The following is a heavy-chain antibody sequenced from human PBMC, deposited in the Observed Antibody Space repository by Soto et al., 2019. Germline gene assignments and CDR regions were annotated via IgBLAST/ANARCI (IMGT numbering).Heavy chain of an antibody. D-gene: IGHD6-13*01. J-gene: IGHJ6*02. V-gene: IGHV3-9*01. Sequence: EVQLVESGGGLVQPGRSLRLSCAASGFTFDDYAMHWVRQAPGKGLEWVSGISWNSGSIGYADSVKGRFTISRDNAKNSLYLKMNSLRAEDTALYYCAKDLKIPTGSSWSYGMDVWGQGTTVTVSS. CDR2: ISWNSGSI. CDR3: AKDLKIPTGSSWSYGMDV. CDR1: GFTFDDYA.